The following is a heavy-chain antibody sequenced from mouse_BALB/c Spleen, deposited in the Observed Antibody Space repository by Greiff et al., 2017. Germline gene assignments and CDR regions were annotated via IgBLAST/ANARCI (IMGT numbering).Heavy chain of an antibody. CDR3: ASSLWFAY. J-gene: IGHJ3*01. Sequence: EVQLQESGPGLVKPSQSLSLTCTVTGYSITSDYAWNWIRQFPGNKLEWMGYISYSGSTSYNPSLKSRISITRDTSKNQFFLQLNSVTTEDTATYYCASSLWFAYWGQGTLVTVSA. V-gene: IGHV3-2*02. CDR1: GYSITSDYA. CDR2: ISYSGST.